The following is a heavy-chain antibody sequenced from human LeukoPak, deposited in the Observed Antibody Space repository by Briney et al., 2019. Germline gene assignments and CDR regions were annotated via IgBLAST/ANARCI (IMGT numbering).Heavy chain of an antibody. CDR1: GFTFSSYG. D-gene: IGHD2-21*01. Sequence: GGSLRVSCAASGFTFSSYGMHWVRQAPGKGLEWVAVIWYDGSNKYYADSVKGRFTISRDNSKNTLYLQMNSLRAEDTAVYYCAKSRVVEDYWGQGTLVTVSS. CDR2: IWYDGSNK. CDR3: AKSRVVEDY. V-gene: IGHV3-33*06. J-gene: IGHJ4*02.